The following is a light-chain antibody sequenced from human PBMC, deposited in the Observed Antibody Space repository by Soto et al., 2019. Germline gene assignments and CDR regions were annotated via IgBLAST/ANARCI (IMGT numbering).Light chain of an antibody. CDR1: SSNIGTNP. Sequence: QSVLTQPPSASGTPGQRVTISCSGSSSNIGTNPVNWYQQLPGAAPKLLIYSSNQRPSGVPDRFSGSKSGTSASLGISGLQSEDEADYYCATWDDSLNGPVFGGGTQLTVL. J-gene: IGLJ7*01. V-gene: IGLV1-44*01. CDR3: ATWDDSLNGPV. CDR2: SSN.